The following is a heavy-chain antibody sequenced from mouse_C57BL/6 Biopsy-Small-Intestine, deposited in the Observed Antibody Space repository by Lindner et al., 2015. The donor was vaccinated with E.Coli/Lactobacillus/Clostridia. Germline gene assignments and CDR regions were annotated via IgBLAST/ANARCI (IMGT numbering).Heavy chain of an antibody. J-gene: IGHJ3*01. Sequence: SVKVSCKASGYTFTGYYMHWVRQAPGQGLDWMGWINPNSGVTNYGKKFRGRVTMTRDTSITTAYMELSRLGSDDTAVYYCARAPITNIGVVRNAFDIWGQGTMVTVSS. D-gene: IGHD2-4*01. CDR2: INPNSGVT. CDR3: ARAPITNIGVVRNAFDI. CDR1: GYTFTGYY. V-gene: IGHV1-72*04.